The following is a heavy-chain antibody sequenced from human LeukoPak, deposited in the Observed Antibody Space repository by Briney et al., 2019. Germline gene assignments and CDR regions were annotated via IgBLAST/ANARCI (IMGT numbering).Heavy chain of an antibody. CDR1: GFTFSSYA. V-gene: IGHV3-30*04. CDR3: AKKDRLGPSGFDP. Sequence: GGSLRLSCAASGFTFSSYAMHWVRQAPGKGLEWVAVISYDGSNKYYADSVKGRFTISRDNSKNTLYLQMNSLRAEDTAVYYCAKKDRLGPSGFDPWGQGTLVTVSS. J-gene: IGHJ5*02. D-gene: IGHD3-16*01. CDR2: ISYDGSNK.